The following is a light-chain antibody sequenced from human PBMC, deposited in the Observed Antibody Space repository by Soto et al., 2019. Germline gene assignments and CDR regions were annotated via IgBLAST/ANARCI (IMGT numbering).Light chain of an antibody. V-gene: IGLV2-14*01. CDR1: NSDVGGFNY. J-gene: IGLJ2*01. CDR3: CSYTSRSTLV. Sequence: QSALTQPASVSGSPGQSITISCTGTNSDVGGFNYVSWYQQHPDKAPKLIIFEATDRPSGVSNRFSGSKSGNTASLTISGLQSEDEAEYYCCSYTSRSTLVFGGGTQLTVL. CDR2: EAT.